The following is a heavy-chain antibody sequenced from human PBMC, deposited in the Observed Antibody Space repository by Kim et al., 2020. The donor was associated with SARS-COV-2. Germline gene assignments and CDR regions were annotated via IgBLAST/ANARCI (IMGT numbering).Heavy chain of an antibody. CDR1: GGSISSSSYY. CDR3: AIGYSSGWYPTFFDY. CDR2: IYYSGST. Sequence: SETLSLTCTVSGGSISSSSYYWGWIRQPPGKGLEWIGSIYYSGSTYYNPSLKSRVTISVDTSKNQFSLKLSSVTAADTAVYYCAIGYSSGWYPTFFDYWGQGTLVTVSS. D-gene: IGHD6-19*01. V-gene: IGHV4-39*07. J-gene: IGHJ4*02.